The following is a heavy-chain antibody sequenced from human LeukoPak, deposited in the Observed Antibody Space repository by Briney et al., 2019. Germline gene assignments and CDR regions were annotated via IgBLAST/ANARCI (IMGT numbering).Heavy chain of an antibody. CDR2: ISYDGSNK. CDR1: GFTFSSYA. V-gene: IGHV3-30*04. Sequence: PGGSLRLSCAASGFTFSSYATHWVRQAPGKGLEWVAVISYDGSNKYYADSVKGRFTISRDNSKNTLYLQMNSLRAEDTAVYYCARDMREQQWLVRIKLPDYWGQGTLVTVSS. CDR3: ARDMREQQWLVRIKLPDY. D-gene: IGHD6-19*01. J-gene: IGHJ4*02.